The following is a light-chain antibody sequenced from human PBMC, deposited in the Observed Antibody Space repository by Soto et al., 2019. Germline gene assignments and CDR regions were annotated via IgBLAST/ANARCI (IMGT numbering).Light chain of an antibody. CDR1: SSTIGAGYD. J-gene: IGLJ1*01. CDR2: GDS. V-gene: IGLV1-40*01. CDR3: QSNDNGLSGSDV. Sequence: RVTISCTGSSSTIGAGYDVNWYQQLPETAPKLLIFGDSNRPSGVPDRFSGSKSGTSASLVITGLQADDEADYYCQSNDNGLSGSDVFGTGTKVTVL.